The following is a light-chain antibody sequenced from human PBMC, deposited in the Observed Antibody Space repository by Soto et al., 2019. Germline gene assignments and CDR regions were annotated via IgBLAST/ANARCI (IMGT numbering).Light chain of an antibody. CDR2: DAS. J-gene: IGKJ1*01. Sequence: IHITQSPASLAASVGDRVTITCQASQDISNYLNWYQQKPGKAPKLLIYDASNLETGVPSRFSGSGSGTDFTLTISRLEPEDFAVYYCQQYGSSGTFGQGTKVDI. V-gene: IGKV1-33*01. CDR3: QQYGSSGT. CDR1: QDISNY.